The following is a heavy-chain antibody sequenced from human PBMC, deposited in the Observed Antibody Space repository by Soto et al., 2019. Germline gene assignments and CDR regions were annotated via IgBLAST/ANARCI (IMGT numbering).Heavy chain of an antibody. CDR1: GSSIISYIYY. D-gene: IGHD6-13*01. Sequence: SETLSLTCAVCGSSIISYIYYWGWIRQPPGQGLEWIASIFHSGRTSYSPSVKSRVTMYVDTSKNQFSLSLASVSAADTGVYYCASHFDYTSSWYICRLDYWGQGIVVT. J-gene: IGHJ4*02. CDR2: IFHSGRT. CDR3: ASHFDYTSSWYICRLDY. V-gene: IGHV4-39*01.